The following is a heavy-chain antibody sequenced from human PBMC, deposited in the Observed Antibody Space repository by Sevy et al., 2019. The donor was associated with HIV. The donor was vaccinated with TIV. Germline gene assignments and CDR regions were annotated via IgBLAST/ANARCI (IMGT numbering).Heavy chain of an antibody. CDR2: ISSNGDNT. J-gene: IGHJ4*02. Sequence: GGSLRLSCVASSGFTFRTSGLSWVRQAPGTGPEWVSTISSNGDNTLYADSVKGRFIISRDNSISTLYLQMNSLRAEDTALYFCAKLLPGRYYFESWGQGTQVTVSS. CDR3: AKLLPGRYYFES. V-gene: IGHV3-23*01. CDR1: GFTFRTSG. D-gene: IGHD3-16*01.